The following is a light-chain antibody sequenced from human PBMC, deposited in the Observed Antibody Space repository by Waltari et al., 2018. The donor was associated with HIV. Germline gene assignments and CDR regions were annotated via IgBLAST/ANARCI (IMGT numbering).Light chain of an antibody. J-gene: IGLJ1*01. CDR3: CSYAGSNTFV. Sequence: QSALTQPASVSGSPAPSIPIPCTGTNSDVGSYNLVSWYQQHPGKAPKLMIYEGSKRPSGVSNRFSGSKSGNTASLTISGLQAEDEADYYCCSYAGSNTFVFGTGTKVTVL. CDR1: NSDVGSYNL. V-gene: IGLV2-23*03. CDR2: EGS.